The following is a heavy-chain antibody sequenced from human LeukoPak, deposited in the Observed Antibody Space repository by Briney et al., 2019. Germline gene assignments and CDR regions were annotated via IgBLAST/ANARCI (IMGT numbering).Heavy chain of an antibody. V-gene: IGHV4-59*12. J-gene: IGHJ5*02. Sequence: SKTLSLTCTVSGGSISSYYWSWIRQPPGKGLEWIGYIYYSGSTNYNPSLKSRVTISVDTSKNQFFLKLSSVTAADTAAYFCSRGGANDLWGQGTLVTVSS. CDR3: SRGGANDL. D-gene: IGHD4/OR15-4a*01. CDR1: GGSISSYY. CDR2: IYYSGST.